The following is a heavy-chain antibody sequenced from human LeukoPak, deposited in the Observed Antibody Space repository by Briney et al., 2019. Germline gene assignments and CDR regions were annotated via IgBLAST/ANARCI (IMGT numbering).Heavy chain of an antibody. Sequence: GRSLRLSCAASGFTFTAYLIHWVRQAPGKGLEWVAVMSSDGNAMFYADSVKGRFTISRDNAKNSLYLQMNSLRAEDTAVYYCARDSAAAGSFDYWGQGTLVTVSS. CDR2: MSSDGNAM. CDR1: GFTFTAYL. J-gene: IGHJ4*02. V-gene: IGHV3-30-3*01. CDR3: ARDSAAAGSFDY. D-gene: IGHD6-13*01.